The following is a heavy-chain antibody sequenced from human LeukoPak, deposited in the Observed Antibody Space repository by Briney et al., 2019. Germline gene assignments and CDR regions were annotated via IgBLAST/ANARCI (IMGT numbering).Heavy chain of an antibody. J-gene: IGHJ4*02. Sequence: GGSLRLSCAASGFTFSSYSMNWVRQAPGKGLEWVSYISSSSSTIYYADSVKGRFTISRDNAKNSLYLQMNSLRAEDTAVYYCARAFRLTLRSGELSLYRGWDLIDYWGQGTLVTVSS. CDR1: GFTFSSYS. CDR3: ARAFRLTLRSGELSLYRGWDLIDY. D-gene: IGHD3-16*02. CDR2: ISSSSSTI. V-gene: IGHV3-48*04.